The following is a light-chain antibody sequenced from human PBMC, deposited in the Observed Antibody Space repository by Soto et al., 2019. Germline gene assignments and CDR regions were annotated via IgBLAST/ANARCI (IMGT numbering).Light chain of an antibody. V-gene: IGKV3-15*01. CDR2: GAS. Sequence: EIVMTQSPATLSVSPGERATLSCRASQSVSSTLAWYQQKPGQAPRLLIYGASTRATGIPARFSGSGSGTEFTLTISSRQSEDFAGYYCQQYNNWPAMYTFGQGTKLEIK. CDR1: QSVSST. CDR3: QQYNNWPAMYT. J-gene: IGKJ2*01.